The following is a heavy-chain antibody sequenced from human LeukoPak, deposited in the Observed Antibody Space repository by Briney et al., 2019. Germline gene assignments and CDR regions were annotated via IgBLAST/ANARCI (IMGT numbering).Heavy chain of an antibody. Sequence: SVKVSCKASGYTFTSYGISWVRQAPGQGLEWMGWISAYNGNTNYAQKLQGRVTMTTDTSTSTAYMELRSLRSDDTAVYYCARAVLSYYYDSSGYSGVDYWGQGTLVTVSS. V-gene: IGHV1-18*01. CDR3: ARAVLSYYYDSSGYSGVDY. J-gene: IGHJ4*02. CDR1: GYTFTSYG. CDR2: ISAYNGNT. D-gene: IGHD3-22*01.